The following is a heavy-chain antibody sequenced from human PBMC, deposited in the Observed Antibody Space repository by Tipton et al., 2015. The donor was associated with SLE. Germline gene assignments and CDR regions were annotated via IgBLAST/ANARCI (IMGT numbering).Heavy chain of an antibody. Sequence: GLVKPSETLSLTCNVSGDSVSNEFYSWGWVRQPAGKGLEWIGRIHVTGTSTYNPSLKSRVTLSLDTSKNQFTLNLNSVTAADTAVYYCAREGPDDRAAIPGVAGTEYFHYWGRGTVVTVSS. V-gene: IGHV4-61*02. CDR1: GDSVSNEFYS. J-gene: IGHJ1*01. D-gene: IGHD6-19*01. CDR3: AREGPDDRAAIPGVAGTEYFHY. CDR2: IHVTGTS.